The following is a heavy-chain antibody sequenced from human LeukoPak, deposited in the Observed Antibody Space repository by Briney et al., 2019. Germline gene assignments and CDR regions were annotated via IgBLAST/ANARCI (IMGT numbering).Heavy chain of an antibody. D-gene: IGHD2-21*01. CDR2: ISHSGTT. J-gene: IGHJ5*02. CDR3: ARQANCGGDCYSFDP. V-gene: IGHV4-38-2*01. Sequence: SETLSLTCAVSGCSISSYYYWCWIRQPPGKGLEWIGSISHSGTTYYNPSLKSRVTISVDTSKNLFSMKLSSVTASDTAGYYCARQANCGGDCYSFDPWGQGTLVTVSS. CDR1: GCSISSYYY.